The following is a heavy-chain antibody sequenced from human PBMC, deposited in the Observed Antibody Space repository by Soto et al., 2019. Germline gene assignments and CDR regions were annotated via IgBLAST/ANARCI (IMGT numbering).Heavy chain of an antibody. V-gene: IGHV1-69*01. CDR3: AREHWYCSSTRCYATHFDY. CDR1: GGTFSSYA. J-gene: IGHJ4*02. Sequence: QVQLVQSGAEVKKPGSSVKVSCKASGGTFSSYAISWVRQAPGQGLEWMGGIIPIFGTANYAQKFQGRVTITADESTSTAYMELSSLRSEDTAVYYCAREHWYCSSTRCYATHFDYWGQGTLVTVSS. D-gene: IGHD2-2*01. CDR2: IIPIFGTA.